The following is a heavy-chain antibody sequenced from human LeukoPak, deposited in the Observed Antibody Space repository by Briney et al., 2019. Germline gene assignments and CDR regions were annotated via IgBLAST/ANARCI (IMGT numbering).Heavy chain of an antibody. Sequence: GGSLRLSCAASGLTFSSEWMGWVRQAPGKGLEWVGRIKNTADGGTIDYAAAVKGRFTISRDDSKKTLYLQMNSLKSEDTAHYYCTSAKSLLRYWGQGTLVTVSS. CDR2: IKNTADGGTI. CDR3: TSAKSLLRY. V-gene: IGHV3-15*01. D-gene: IGHD2-15*01. CDR1: GLTFSSEW. J-gene: IGHJ4*02.